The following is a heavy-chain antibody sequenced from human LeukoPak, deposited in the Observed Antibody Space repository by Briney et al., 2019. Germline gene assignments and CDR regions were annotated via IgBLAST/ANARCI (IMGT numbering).Heavy chain of an antibody. J-gene: IGHJ4*02. Sequence: GWSLRLSCAASGFTFSSYSMNWVRQAPGKGLEWVSSISSSSYIYYADSVKGRFTISRDNAKNSLYLQMNSLRDEDTAVYYCARDVLRFKGFGYWGQGTLVTVSS. V-gene: IGHV3-21*01. CDR2: ISSSSYI. CDR1: GFTFSSYS. D-gene: IGHD3-3*01. CDR3: ARDVLRFKGFGY.